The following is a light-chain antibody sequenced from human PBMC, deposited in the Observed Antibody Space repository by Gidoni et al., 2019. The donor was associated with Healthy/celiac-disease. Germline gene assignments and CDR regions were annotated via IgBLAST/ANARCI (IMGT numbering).Light chain of an antibody. Sequence: SSELTQPPSVSVSPGQTARITCSGDAMPTQYAYWYQQKPGQAPVLVIYKDSERPSGIPERFSGSSSGTTVTLTISGVQAEDEADYYCQSADSSGTYKVFGGGTKLTVL. V-gene: IGLV3-25*03. CDR3: QSADSSGTYKV. J-gene: IGLJ3*02. CDR1: AMPTQY. CDR2: KDS.